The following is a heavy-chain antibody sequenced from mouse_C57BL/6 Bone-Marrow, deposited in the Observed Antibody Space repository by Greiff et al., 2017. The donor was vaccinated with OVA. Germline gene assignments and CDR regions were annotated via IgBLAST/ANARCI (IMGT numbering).Heavy chain of an antibody. CDR1: GFTFSSYG. D-gene: IGHD1-1*02. J-gene: IGHJ2*01. CDR3: ARHALWDY. CDR2: ISSGGSYT. Sequence: EVKLVEFGGDLVKPGGSLKLSCAASGFTFSSYGMSWVRQTPDKRLEWVATISSGGSYTYYPDSVKGRFTISRDNAKNTLYLQMSSLKSEDTAMYYCARHALWDYWGQGTTLTVSS. V-gene: IGHV5-6*01.